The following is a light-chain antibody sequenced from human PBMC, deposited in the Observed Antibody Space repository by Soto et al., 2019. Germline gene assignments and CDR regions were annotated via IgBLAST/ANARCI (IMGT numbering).Light chain of an antibody. CDR2: SDN. V-gene: IGLV1-44*01. J-gene: IGLJ3*02. CDR1: SSNIVSYS. CDR3: ASWDDSLNGPV. Sequence: QSVLTQPPSASGTPGQRVTMSCSGSSSNIVSYSVSWYLHLPGTAPKLLIYSDNQRPSGVPDRFSGSKSGTSASQAISGLQSEDEADYYFASWDDSLNGPVFGGGTKLTVL.